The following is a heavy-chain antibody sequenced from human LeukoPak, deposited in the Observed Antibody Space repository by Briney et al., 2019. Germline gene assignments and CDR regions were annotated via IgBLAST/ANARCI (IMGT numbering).Heavy chain of an antibody. Sequence: SETLSLTCTVSGGSISSSNYNWGWIRQPPGTGLEWVGSIYYSGSTYYNPSLKSRVTISVDTSKNQFSLKLSSVTAADTAVYYCARDARSTSHYYDTSGYLKRYYYYGMDVWGQGTTVTVSS. V-gene: IGHV4-39*02. CDR1: GGSISSSNYN. CDR3: ARDARSTSHYYDTSGYLKRYYYYGMDV. J-gene: IGHJ6*02. D-gene: IGHD3-22*01. CDR2: IYYSGST.